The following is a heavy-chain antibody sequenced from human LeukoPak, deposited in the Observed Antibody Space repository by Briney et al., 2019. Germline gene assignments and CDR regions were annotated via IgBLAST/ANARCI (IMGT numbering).Heavy chain of an antibody. J-gene: IGHJ5*02. CDR1: GFTFSSYG. CDR2: ISYDGSNK. CDR3: LQYDAGST. Sequence: GRSLRLSCAASGFTFSSYGMHWVRQAPGKGLEWVAVISYDGSNKYYADSVKGRFTISRDNSKNTLYLQMNSLRAEDTALYYCLQYDAGSTWGQGTLVTVSS. D-gene: IGHD3-10*01. V-gene: IGHV3-30*03.